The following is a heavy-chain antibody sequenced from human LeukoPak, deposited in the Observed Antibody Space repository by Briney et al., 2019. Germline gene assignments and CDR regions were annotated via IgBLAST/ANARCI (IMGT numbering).Heavy chain of an antibody. D-gene: IGHD3-10*01. CDR3: ARGLHGSGSYYNPDYYYYYYMDV. V-gene: IGHV3-23*01. Sequence: GGSLRLTCAASGFTFSSYAMSWVRQAPGKGLEWVSVISGSGGTTYYADSVKGRFTISRDNSKNTLYLQMNSLRAEDTAVYYYARGLHGSGSYYNPDYYYYYYMDVWGKGTTVTISS. J-gene: IGHJ6*03. CDR1: GFTFSSYA. CDR2: ISGSGGTT.